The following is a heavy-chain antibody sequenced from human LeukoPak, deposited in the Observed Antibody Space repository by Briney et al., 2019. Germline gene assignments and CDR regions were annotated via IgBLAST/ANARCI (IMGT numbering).Heavy chain of an antibody. CDR3: GGSEDGYIDY. CDR2: IKTDGTNT. D-gene: IGHD5-24*01. Sequence: GGSLRLSCAASGFTFTRHWMHWVRHAPGKGLEWVSRIKTDGTNTIYADFMEGRFTISRDNARNTLYLQMSSLRAGDTAVYYCGGSEDGYIDYWGQGTLVTVSS. V-gene: IGHV3-74*01. J-gene: IGHJ4*02. CDR1: GFTFTRHW.